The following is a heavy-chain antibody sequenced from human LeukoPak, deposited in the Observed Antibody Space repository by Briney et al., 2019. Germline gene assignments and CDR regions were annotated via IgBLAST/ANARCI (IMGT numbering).Heavy chain of an antibody. D-gene: IGHD3-3*01. V-gene: IGHV4-59*08. CDR3: ARHQYRPPPYDFWSLPAFDY. CDR1: GGSISSYY. CDR2: IYYSGST. J-gene: IGHJ4*02. Sequence: TPSETLSLTCTVSGGSISSYYWSWIRQPPGKGLEWIGYIYYSGSTNYNPSLKSRVTISVDTSKNQFSLKLSSVTAADTAVYYCARHQYRPPPYDFWSLPAFDYWGQGTLVTVSS.